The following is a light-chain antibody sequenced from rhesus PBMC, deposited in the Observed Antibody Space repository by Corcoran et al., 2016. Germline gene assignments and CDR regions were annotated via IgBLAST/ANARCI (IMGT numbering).Light chain of an antibody. Sequence: DIQMTQFPSSLSASVGDRVTITCRASQDSSKWIAWYQQKPGKAPKLLIYKAYPLQSGVPSRFSGSGAGTEVTLTISSLQPEDFATYYCQQHHTTPRTFGLGTKVEIK. CDR1: QDSSKW. CDR3: QQHHTTPRT. V-gene: IGKV1-21*01. J-gene: IGKJ1*01. CDR2: KAY.